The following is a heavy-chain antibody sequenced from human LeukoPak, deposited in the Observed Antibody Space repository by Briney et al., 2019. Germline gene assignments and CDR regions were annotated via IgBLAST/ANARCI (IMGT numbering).Heavy chain of an antibody. CDR1: GGSFSGSY. Sequence: PSETLSRTCAVYGGSFSGSYWGWVRQPPGKGLEWIGVINHSGSTNYNPSLKSRVTISVDASKNQFSLKLSSVTAADTAVYYCARRHSDSSGYWYFDYWGQGTLVTVSS. CDR3: ARRHSDSSGYWYFDY. J-gene: IGHJ4*02. CDR2: INHSGST. V-gene: IGHV4-34*01. D-gene: IGHD3-22*01.